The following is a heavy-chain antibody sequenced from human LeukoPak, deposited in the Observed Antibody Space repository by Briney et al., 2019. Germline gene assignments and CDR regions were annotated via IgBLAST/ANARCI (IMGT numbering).Heavy chain of an antibody. CDR1: GHMFTGYY. V-gene: IGHV1-2*02. CDR3: ARDCYDYVWGSYRYTLGFYYYMDV. Sequence: GASVKVSCKASGHMFTGYYIHWVRQAPGQGLEWMGWINPNNGDTNYTQKFQGRVTMTRDTSISTAYMELSRLRSDDTSVYYCARDCYDYVWGSYRYTLGFYYYMDVWGKGTTVTVSS. CDR2: INPNNGDT. J-gene: IGHJ6*03. D-gene: IGHD3-16*02.